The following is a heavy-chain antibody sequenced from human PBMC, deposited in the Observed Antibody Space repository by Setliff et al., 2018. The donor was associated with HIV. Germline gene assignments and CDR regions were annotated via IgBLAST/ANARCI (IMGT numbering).Heavy chain of an antibody. CDR1: GASISDSNSY. CDR2: IYQSGST. D-gene: IGHD2-8*02. J-gene: IGHJ6*03. CDR3: VRTASTSWWGVHYYYYIDL. V-gene: IGHV4-39*01. Sequence: SETLSLTCAVYGASISDSNSYWGWIRQPPGKRLEWLASIYQSGSTSYNPSLSSRLTISVDTSKNQVSLRLSSVTAADTGVYFCVRTASTSWWGVHYYYYIDLWGKGTTVTVSS.